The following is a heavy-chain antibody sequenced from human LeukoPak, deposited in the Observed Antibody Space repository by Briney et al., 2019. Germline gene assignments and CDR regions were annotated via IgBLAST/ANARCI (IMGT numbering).Heavy chain of an antibody. Sequence: ASETLSLTCTVSGGSISSSSYYWGWIRQPPGKGLEWVGSIYYSGSTYYNPSLKSRVTISVDTSKNQFSLKLSSVTAADPAVYYCARPGWGYGRDQAFDIWGQGTMVTVSS. CDR2: IYYSGST. J-gene: IGHJ3*02. CDR3: ARPGWGYGRDQAFDI. CDR1: GGSISSSSYY. D-gene: IGHD5-12*01. V-gene: IGHV4-39*01.